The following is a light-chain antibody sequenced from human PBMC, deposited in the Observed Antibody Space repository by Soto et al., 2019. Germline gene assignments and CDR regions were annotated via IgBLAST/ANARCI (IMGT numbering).Light chain of an antibody. Sequence: DIQMTQSPSSVSASVGDRVTITCRASQGISSWLAWYQQKPGKAPKLLIYAEFSLQSGVPSMFSGSGSGTDFTLNISSLQPKDFATTNRQQANSFPLPVGRGTKVDIK. CDR2: AEF. CDR3: QQANSFPLP. V-gene: IGKV1-12*01. CDR1: QGISSW. J-gene: IGKJ4*01.